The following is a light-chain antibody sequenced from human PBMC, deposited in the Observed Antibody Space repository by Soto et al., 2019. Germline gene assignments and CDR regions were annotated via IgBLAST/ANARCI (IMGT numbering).Light chain of an antibody. CDR3: TSWTTSTTML. J-gene: IGLJ2*01. Sequence: QSALTQPASVSGSPGRSITISCTGTSSDIGAYNFVSWYQQHPGKAPKLMLYDVNIRPSGVSNRFSGSKSGNTASQTISGLQAEDEADYYCTSWTTSTTMLFGGGTKLTVL. CDR1: SSDIGAYNF. CDR2: DVN. V-gene: IGLV2-14*03.